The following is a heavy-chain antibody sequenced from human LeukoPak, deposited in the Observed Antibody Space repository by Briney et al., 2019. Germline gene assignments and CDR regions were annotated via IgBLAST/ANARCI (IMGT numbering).Heavy chain of an antibody. J-gene: IGHJ3*02. CDR2: IYYSGST. CDR1: GGSISSYY. CDR3: ARGRKIFGVVIGAFDI. D-gene: IGHD3-3*01. V-gene: IGHV4-59*01. Sequence: SETLSLTCTVSGGSISSYYWSWIRQPPGKGLEWIGYIYYSGSTNYNPSLKSRVTISVDTSKNQFSLKLSSVTAADTAVYYCARGRKIFGVVIGAFDIWGQGTMVTVSS.